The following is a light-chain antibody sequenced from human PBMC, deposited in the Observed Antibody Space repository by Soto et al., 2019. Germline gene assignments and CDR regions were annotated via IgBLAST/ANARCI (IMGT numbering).Light chain of an antibody. CDR1: SSDVGGYNY. V-gene: IGLV2-14*01. CDR3: SSYTSSSTLEV. Sequence: QSVLTQPASVSGSHRQSITISCTGTSSDVGGYNYVSWYQQHPGKAPKLMIYDVSDRPSGVSNRFSGSKSGNTASLTISGLQAEDEADYYCSSYTSSSTLEVFGTGTKVTVL. CDR2: DVS. J-gene: IGLJ1*01.